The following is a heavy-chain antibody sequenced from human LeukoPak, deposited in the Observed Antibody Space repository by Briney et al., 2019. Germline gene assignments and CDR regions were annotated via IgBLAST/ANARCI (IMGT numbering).Heavy chain of an antibody. CDR3: ARGQGDSSGYYSTRVFDY. J-gene: IGHJ4*02. CDR2: IYYSGST. Sequence: SETLSLTCTVSGGSISSYYWSWIRQPPGKGLEWIGYIYYSGSTNYNPSLKSRVTISVDTSKNQFSLKLSSVTAADTAVYYCARGQGDSSGYYSTRVFDYWGQGTLVTVSS. CDR1: GGSISSYY. D-gene: IGHD3-22*01. V-gene: IGHV4-59*01.